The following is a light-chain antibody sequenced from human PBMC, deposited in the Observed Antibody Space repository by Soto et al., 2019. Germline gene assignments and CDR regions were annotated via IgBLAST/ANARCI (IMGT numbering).Light chain of an antibody. CDR3: QQYDTAISNT. V-gene: IGKV3-20*01. CDR1: QSVSSNY. CDR2: GAS. J-gene: IGKJ5*01. Sequence: EIVLTQSPGTLSLSPGERATLSCRSIQSVSSNYLAWYQQKPGQAPRLLIYGASSRATGMPDRFSGSGSGTDFTLTISRLEPEDFAVYYCQQYDTAISNTFGQVTRLEI.